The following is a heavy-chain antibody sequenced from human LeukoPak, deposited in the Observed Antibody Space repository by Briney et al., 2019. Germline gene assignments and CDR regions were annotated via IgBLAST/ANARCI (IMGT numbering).Heavy chain of an antibody. CDR2: IIPILGIA. CDR1: GGTFSSYA. D-gene: IGHD4-23*01. Sequence: GASVKVSCKASGGTFSSYAISWVRQAPGQGLEWMGRIIPILGIANYAQKFQGRVTITADKSTSTAYMELSSLRSEDTAVYYCARVSPRWTFDYWGQGTLVTVSS. V-gene: IGHV1-69*04. J-gene: IGHJ4*02. CDR3: ARVSPRWTFDY.